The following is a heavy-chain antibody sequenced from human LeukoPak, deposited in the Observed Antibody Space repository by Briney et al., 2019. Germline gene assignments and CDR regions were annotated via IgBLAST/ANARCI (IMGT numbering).Heavy chain of an antibody. CDR3: ARDLPGPYYYDSSGTHDAFDI. CDR2: IRYDGSDK. Sequence: PGGSLRLSCAASGFTFSSYGMHWVRQAPGKGLEWVAFIRYDGSDKYYADSVKGRFTVSRDNSKNTLYLQMNSLRAEDTAVYYCARDLPGPYYYDSSGTHDAFDIWGQGTMVTVSS. V-gene: IGHV3-30*02. CDR1: GFTFSSYG. J-gene: IGHJ3*02. D-gene: IGHD3-22*01.